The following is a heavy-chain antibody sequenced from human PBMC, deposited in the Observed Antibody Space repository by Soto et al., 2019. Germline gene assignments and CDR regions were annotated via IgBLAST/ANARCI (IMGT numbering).Heavy chain of an antibody. V-gene: IGHV4-4*07. J-gene: IGHJ3*02. CDR1: GDSMSSYY. Sequence: PSETLSLTCTVSGDSMSSYYWNWIRQPAGKGLGWIGRISATGRTSYMSSLKSRITLSVDTSKNQFSLNPKFVTAADTAVYFCARDQSGAADIWGQGTMVTVSS. CDR3: ARDQSGAADI. D-gene: IGHD7-27*01. CDR2: ISATGRT.